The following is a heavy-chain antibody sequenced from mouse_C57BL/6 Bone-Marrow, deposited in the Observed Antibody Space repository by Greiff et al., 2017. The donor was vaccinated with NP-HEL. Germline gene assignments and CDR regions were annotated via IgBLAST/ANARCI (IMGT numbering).Heavy chain of an antibody. J-gene: IGHJ2*01. CDR2: LYPRSGTN. V-gene: IGHV1-81*01. Sequence: VQLQQSGAELARPGASVQLSCKASGYTFTSSGISWVKQSNGQGLEWIGLLYPRSGTNSYNEKFKGKATLTANKSSTPAYMELRSLTSEDSAVYFFAIRDSVGDYWGQGTTLTVSS. D-gene: IGHD1-1*01. CDR1: GYTFTSSG. CDR3: AIRDSVGDY.